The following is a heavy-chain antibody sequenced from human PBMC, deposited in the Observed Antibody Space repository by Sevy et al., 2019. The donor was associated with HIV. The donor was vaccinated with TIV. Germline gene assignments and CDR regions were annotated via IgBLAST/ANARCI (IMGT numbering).Heavy chain of an antibody. V-gene: IGHV3-7*01. CDR2: INQDGSVK. D-gene: IGHD6-13*01. CDR3: VRAIAKDGSF. J-gene: IGHJ4*02. Sequence: GESLKISCVASGFSLNNYWMNRVRQAPGKGLEWVANINQDGSVKYYVDSVRGRFTISRDNARNLVFLQMSSLRVDDSALYYCVRAIAKDGSFWGQGTLVTVSS. CDR1: GFSLNNYW.